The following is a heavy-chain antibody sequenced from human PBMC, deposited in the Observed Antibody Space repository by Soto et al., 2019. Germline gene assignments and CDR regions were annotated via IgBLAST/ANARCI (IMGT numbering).Heavy chain of an antibody. CDR3: ARDYITIFGVVTFDYYYYGMDV. V-gene: IGHV3-30-3*01. D-gene: IGHD3-3*01. CDR2: ISYDGSNK. CDR1: GFTFSSYA. J-gene: IGHJ6*02. Sequence: PGGSLRLSCAASGFTFSSYAMHWVRQAPGKGLEWVAVISYDGSNKYYADSVKGRFTISRDNSKNTLYLQMNSLRAEDTAVYYCARDYITIFGVVTFDYYYYGMDVWRQGTTVTVSS.